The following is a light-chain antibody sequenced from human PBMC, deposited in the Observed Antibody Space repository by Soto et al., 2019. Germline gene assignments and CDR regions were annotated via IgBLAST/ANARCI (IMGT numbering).Light chain of an antibody. CDR1: QSISSN. V-gene: IGKV3-15*01. CDR2: GAS. Sequence: EIVMTQSPATLSVSPGERATLSCRASQSISSNLAWYQQKPGQAPRLLIYGASTRATGIPARFSGSGSGTEFTLTISSLQSEDFAFYYCQQYNNWPRTFGQGNKVDIK. CDR3: QQYNNWPRT. J-gene: IGKJ1*01.